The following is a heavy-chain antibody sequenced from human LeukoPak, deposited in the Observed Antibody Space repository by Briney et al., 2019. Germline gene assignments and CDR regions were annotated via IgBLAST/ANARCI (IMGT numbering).Heavy chain of an antibody. Sequence: PSETLSLTCTVFGDSISSGSYFWSWIRQPAGKGLEWTGRIYITGSTSYNPSLKGRVSISLDTSKNQFSLNLTSVTAADTAVYYCARHERSSITMVRGVKPKKWFDPWGQGTLVTVSS. D-gene: IGHD3-10*01. V-gene: IGHV4-61*02. J-gene: IGHJ5*02. CDR3: ARHERSSITMVRGVKPKKWFDP. CDR2: IYITGST. CDR1: GDSISSGSYF.